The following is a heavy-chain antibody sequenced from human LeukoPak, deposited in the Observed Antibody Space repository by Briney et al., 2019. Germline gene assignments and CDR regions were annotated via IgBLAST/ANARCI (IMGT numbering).Heavy chain of an antibody. Sequence: SESLSLTCTVSGGSISSYYWSWIRQPPGKGLEWIGYIYTSGSTNYNPSLKSRVTISVDTSKNQFSLKLSSVTAADTAVYYCARGSTPYLFDYWGQGTLVTVSS. CDR2: IYTSGST. J-gene: IGHJ4*02. CDR1: GGSISSYY. CDR3: ARGSTPYLFDY. V-gene: IGHV4-4*09.